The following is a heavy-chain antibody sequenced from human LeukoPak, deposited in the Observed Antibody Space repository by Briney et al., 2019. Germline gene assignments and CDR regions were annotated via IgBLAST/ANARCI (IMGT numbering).Heavy chain of an antibody. CDR2: INHSGST. V-gene: IGHV4-34*01. D-gene: IGHD1-26*01. Sequence: SETLSLICAVYGGSFSGYYWSWIRQPPGKGLEWIGEINHSGSTNYNPSLKSRVTISVDTSKHQFPLRLNSVTAADTAMYYCAKSGGYGLIDYWGQGTRVTVSS. CDR3: AKSGGYGLIDY. CDR1: GGSFSGYY. J-gene: IGHJ4*02.